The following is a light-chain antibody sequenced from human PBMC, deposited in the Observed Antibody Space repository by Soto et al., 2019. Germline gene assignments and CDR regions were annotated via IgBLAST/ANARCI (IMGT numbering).Light chain of an antibody. CDR3: QQRSNWSWT. Sequence: IVLTQSPANLSLSPGERATLSGMASQSVSSYLAWYQQKPGQDPTLLIYDASNRATGIPARFSGSGSGTDFILTISSLLPEDFAVYYCQQRSNWSWTFGQGTKVDIK. V-gene: IGKV3-11*01. J-gene: IGKJ1*01. CDR1: QSVSSY. CDR2: DAS.